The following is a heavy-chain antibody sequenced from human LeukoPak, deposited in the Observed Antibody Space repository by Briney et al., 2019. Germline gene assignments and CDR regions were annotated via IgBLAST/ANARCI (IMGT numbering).Heavy chain of an antibody. J-gene: IGHJ5*02. D-gene: IGHD3-10*01. CDR3: ASWFGELFSWNWFDP. CDR1: GGSISSSSYY. CDR2: IYYSGST. V-gene: IGHV4-39*01. Sequence: PSETQSLTCTVSGGSISSSSYYWGWIRQPPGKGLEWIGSIYYSGSTYYNPSLKSRVTISVDTSKNQFSLKLSSVTAADTAVYYCASWFGELFSWNWFDPWGQGTLVTVSS.